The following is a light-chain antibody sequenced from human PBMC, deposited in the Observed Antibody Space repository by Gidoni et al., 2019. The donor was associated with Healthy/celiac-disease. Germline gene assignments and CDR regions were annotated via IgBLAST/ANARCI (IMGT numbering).Light chain of an antibody. CDR1: PGISSY. V-gene: IGKV1-8*01. Sequence: AIRMTQSPSSFSASTGDRVTITCRASPGISSYLAWYQQKPGKAPKLLIYAASTLQSGVPSRFSGSGSGTDFTLTISCLQSEDFATYYCQQYYSYPRQFGQGTKVEIK. CDR2: AAS. CDR3: QQYYSYPRQ. J-gene: IGKJ1*01.